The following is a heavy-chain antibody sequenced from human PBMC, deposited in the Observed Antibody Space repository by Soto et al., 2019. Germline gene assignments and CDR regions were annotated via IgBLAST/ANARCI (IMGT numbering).Heavy chain of an antibody. CDR2: IIPIFGTA. Sequence: GASVKVSCKASGGTFSSYAISWVRQAPGQGLEWMGGIIPIFGTANYAQKFQGRVTITADESTSTAYMELSSLRSEDTVVYYCAMVVAAIFSYYFDYWGQGTLVTVSS. CDR1: GGTFSSYA. J-gene: IGHJ4*02. D-gene: IGHD2-15*01. CDR3: AMVVAAIFSYYFDY. V-gene: IGHV1-69*13.